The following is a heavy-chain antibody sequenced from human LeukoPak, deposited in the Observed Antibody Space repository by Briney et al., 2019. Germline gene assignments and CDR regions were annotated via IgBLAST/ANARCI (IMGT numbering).Heavy chain of an antibody. Sequence: GGTLRLSCAASGFTFSSCGMSWVRQAPGKGLVWVSRISSDGKTTSYADSVKGRFTISRDNAKNTLSLQMNSLRGEDTAVYYCGREDRYVLGNDAVDIWGQGTVVTVSS. CDR3: GREDRYVLGNDAVDI. J-gene: IGHJ3*02. CDR1: GFTFSSCG. D-gene: IGHD2-8*01. CDR2: ISSDGKTT. V-gene: IGHV3-74*01.